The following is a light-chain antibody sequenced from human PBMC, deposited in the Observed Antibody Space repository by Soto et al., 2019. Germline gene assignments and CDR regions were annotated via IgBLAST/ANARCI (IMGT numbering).Light chain of an antibody. CDR2: DVS. V-gene: IGLV2-14*01. J-gene: IGLJ1*01. CDR3: SSYTSSSAPYV. Sequence: QSALTQPASVSGSPGQSITISCTGTSSDVGGYNYVSWYQQHPGKAPQLMIYDVSNRPSGVSNPFSGSKSGNTASLTISGLQAEDGADYYWSSYTSSSAPYVFRTGTQLNVL. CDR1: SSDVGGYNY.